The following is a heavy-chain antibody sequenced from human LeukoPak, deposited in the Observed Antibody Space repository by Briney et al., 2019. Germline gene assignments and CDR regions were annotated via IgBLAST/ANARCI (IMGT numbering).Heavy chain of an antibody. CDR3: AREERQYDFWSGYLGWYFDY. CDR1: GYIFTNYG. D-gene: IGHD3-3*01. J-gene: IGHJ4*02. Sequence: ASVKVSCKASGYIFTNYGISWVRQAPGQGLEWMGWINAGNGNTKYSQKFQGRVTITRDTSASTAYMELSSLRSEDTAVYYCAREERQYDFWSGYLGWYFDYWGQGTLVTVSS. CDR2: INAGNGNT. V-gene: IGHV1-18*01.